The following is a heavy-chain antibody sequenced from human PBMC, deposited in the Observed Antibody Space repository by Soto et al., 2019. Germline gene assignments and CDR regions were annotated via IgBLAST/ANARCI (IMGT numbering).Heavy chain of an antibody. CDR2: IYYTGYT. V-gene: IGHV4-59*01. Sequence: PSETLSLTCTVSGGSISSYYWSWIRQPPGKGLEWIGYIYYTGYTNYNPSLKSRVTMSVDTSKNQFSLKLTSVNAADTAVYYCTRGGDAYKNGHWGQGTLVTVSS. D-gene: IGHD2-21*01. J-gene: IGHJ4*02. CDR3: TRGGDAYKNGH. CDR1: GGSISSYY.